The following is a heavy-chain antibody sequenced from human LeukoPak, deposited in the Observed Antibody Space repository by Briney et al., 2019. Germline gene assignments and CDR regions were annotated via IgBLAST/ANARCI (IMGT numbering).Heavy chain of an antibody. Sequence: KSSETLSLTCTVSGGSISSYYWSWIRQPAGKGLEWIGRIYTSGSTNYNPFLKSRVTMSVDTSKNQFSLKLSSVTAADTAVYYCARDLIAARPPYYYYYMDVWGKGTTVTVSS. CDR2: IYTSGST. V-gene: IGHV4-4*07. CDR1: GGSISSYY. J-gene: IGHJ6*03. CDR3: ARDLIAARPPYYYYYMDV. D-gene: IGHD6-6*01.